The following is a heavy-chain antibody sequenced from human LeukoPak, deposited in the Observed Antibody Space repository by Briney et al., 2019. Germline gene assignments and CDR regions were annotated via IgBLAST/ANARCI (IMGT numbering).Heavy chain of an antibody. CDR2: MNPNSDNT. CDR1: GYTFTSYD. Sequence: ASVKVSCKASGYTFTSYDINWVRQATGQGLEWMGWMNPNSDNTGSAQRFQGRVTMTRNTSISTAYMELSSLRSEDTAVYYCARGGVLENWFDPWGQGTLVTVSS. J-gene: IGHJ5*02. D-gene: IGHD1-1*01. CDR3: ARGGVLENWFDP. V-gene: IGHV1-8*01.